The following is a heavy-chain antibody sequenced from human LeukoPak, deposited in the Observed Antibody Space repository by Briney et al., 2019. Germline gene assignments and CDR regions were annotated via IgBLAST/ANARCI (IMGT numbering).Heavy chain of an antibody. CDR3: ARHIEGLEMATLDV. CDR2: INHSGST. CDR1: GGSFSGYY. Sequence: PSETLSLTCAVYGGSFSGYYWSWIRQPPEKGLEWIGEINHSGSTNYNPSLKSRVTISVDTSKNQFSLKLSSVTAADTAVYYCARHIEGLEMATLDVWGQGTTVTVSS. V-gene: IGHV4-34*01. D-gene: IGHD5-24*01. J-gene: IGHJ6*02.